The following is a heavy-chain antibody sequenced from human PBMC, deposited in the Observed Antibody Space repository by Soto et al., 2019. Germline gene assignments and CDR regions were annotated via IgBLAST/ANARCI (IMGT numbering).Heavy chain of an antibody. D-gene: IGHD4-17*01. CDR2: LLRSGSTT. V-gene: IGHV3-23*01. J-gene: IGHJ4*02. CDR3: AKDAVSGDGIWLLDS. Sequence: GGSLRLSCAASGFTFTNYAMTWARQAPGKGLEWVSSLLRSGSTTYYADSVKGRFTISSDVSANSLYLQMDSLRAEDTAVYYCAKDAVSGDGIWLLDSWGQGTVVTVS. CDR1: GFTFTNYA.